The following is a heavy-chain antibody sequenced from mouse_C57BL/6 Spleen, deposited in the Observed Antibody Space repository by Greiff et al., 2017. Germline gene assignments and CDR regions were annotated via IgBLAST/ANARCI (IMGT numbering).Heavy chain of an antibody. J-gene: IGHJ4*01. CDR1: GYSITSGYY. CDR3: ARGGSSYYYAMDY. V-gene: IGHV3-6*01. CDR2: ISYDGSN. Sequence: EVKVEESGPGLVKPSQSLSLTCSVTGYSITSGYYWNWIRQFPGNKLEWMGYISYDGSNNYNPSLKNRISITRDTSKNQFFLKLNSVTTEDTATYYCARGGSSYYYAMDYWGQGTSVTVSS. D-gene: IGHD1-1*01.